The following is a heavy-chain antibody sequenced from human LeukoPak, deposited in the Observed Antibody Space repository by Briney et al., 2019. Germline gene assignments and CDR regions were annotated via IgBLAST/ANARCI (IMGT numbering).Heavy chain of an antibody. CDR2: INWNGGTT. D-gene: IGHD1-26*01. J-gene: IGHJ4*02. CDR3: ARTRYSGSYGGADY. V-gene: IGHV3-20*01. Sequence: PGGSLTLSCAASGFTFDAYGMTWVRQAPGKGLEWVSGINWNGGTTGYADSVKGRFTISRDNAKNSLYLQMSSLRAEDTALYHCARTRYSGSYGGADYWGQGTLVTVSS. CDR1: GFTFDAYG.